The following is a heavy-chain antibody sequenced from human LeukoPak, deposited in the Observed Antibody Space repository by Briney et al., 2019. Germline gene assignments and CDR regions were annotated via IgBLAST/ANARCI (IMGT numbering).Heavy chain of an antibody. CDR2: IFGSGGSP. J-gene: IGHJ4*02. D-gene: IGHD5-18*01. CDR3: GKTTVGYSSGQKHAWPVDY. CDR1: GFTFGSHA. Sequence: GGSLRLSCEASGFTFGSHAMYWVRQPPGKGLEWVAGIFGSGGSPHYADSVKGRFTISRDNSRNTVYLQINSLRAEDTAVYYCGKTTVGYSSGQKHAWPVDYWGQGTLVTVSS. V-gene: IGHV3-23*01.